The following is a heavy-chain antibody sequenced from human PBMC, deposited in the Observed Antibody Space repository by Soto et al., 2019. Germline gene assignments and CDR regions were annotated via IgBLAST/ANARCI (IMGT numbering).Heavy chain of an antibody. V-gene: IGHV1-3*01. D-gene: IGHD6-13*01. CDR2: INAGNGNT. CDR1: GYTFTRYA. CDR3: ARDQSSSFFVY. J-gene: IGHJ4*02. Sequence: ASVKVSCKASGYTFTRYAMHWVRQAPGQRLEWMGWINAGNGNTKYSQKFQGRVTITRDTSASTAYMELSSLRSEDTAVYYCARDQSSSFFVYWGQGTLVTVSS.